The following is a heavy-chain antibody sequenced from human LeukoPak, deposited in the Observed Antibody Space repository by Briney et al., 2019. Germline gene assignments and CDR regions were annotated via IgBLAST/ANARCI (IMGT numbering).Heavy chain of an antibody. CDR2: ISSNRSSN. V-gene: IGHV3-64D*06. Sequence: GGSLRLSCSASGCTFSSYAIHWVRQPPAKGLEYVTAISSNRSSNYHADSVKGSFAIYKDNSKNTLYLQMGSPKAEDAALYYWARYGSGSYYHYWGQGTLVTVSS. CDR1: GCTFSSYA. J-gene: IGHJ4*02. D-gene: IGHD3-10*01. CDR3: ARYGSGSYYHY.